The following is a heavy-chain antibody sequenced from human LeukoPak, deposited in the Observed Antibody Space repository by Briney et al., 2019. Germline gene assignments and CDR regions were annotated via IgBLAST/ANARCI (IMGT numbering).Heavy chain of an antibody. J-gene: IGHJ3*02. CDR2: ISGSGGST. D-gene: IGHD3-10*01. V-gene: IGHV3-23*01. Sequence: GGSLRLSCAASGFTFSSYAMSWVRQAPGKGLEWVSAISGSGGSTYYADSVKGRFTISRDNSKNTLYLQMNSLRAEDAAVYYCAKDPPGFGGLLIPNAFDIWGQGTMVTVSS. CDR3: AKDPPGFGGLLIPNAFDI. CDR1: GFTFSSYA.